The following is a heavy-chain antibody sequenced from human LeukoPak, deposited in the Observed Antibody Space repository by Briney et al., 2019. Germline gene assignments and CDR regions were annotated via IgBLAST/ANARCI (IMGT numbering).Heavy chain of an antibody. CDR1: GYTFTGYY. V-gene: IGHV1-2*06. J-gene: IGHJ4*02. D-gene: IGHD6-19*01. CDR2: INPNSGGT. Sequence: ASVKVSCKASGYTFTGYYMHWVRQAPGQGLVWMGRINPNSGGTNYAQKFQGRVTMTRDTSISTAYMELSRLRSDDTAVYYCARARKGSGWYYFDYWGQGTLVTVSS. CDR3: ARARKGSGWYYFDY.